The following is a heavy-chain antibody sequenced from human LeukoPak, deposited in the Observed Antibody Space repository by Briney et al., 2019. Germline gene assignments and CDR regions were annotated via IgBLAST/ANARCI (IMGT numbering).Heavy chain of an antibody. D-gene: IGHD2-2*01. CDR2: IIPIFGTA. CDR1: GGTFSSYA. Sequence: VASVKVSCKASGGTFSSYAISWVRQAPGQGLEWMGGIIPIFGTANYAQKFQGRVTITADESTSTAYMELSSLRSEDTAVYYCAVIVVVSAATSTNWFDSWGQGTLVTVSS. V-gene: IGHV1-69*13. J-gene: IGHJ5*01. CDR3: AVIVVVSAATSTNWFDS.